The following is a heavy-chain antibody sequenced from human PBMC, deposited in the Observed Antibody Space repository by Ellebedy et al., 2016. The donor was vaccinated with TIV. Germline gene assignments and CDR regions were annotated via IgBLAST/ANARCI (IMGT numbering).Heavy chain of an antibody. CDR2: ISSSGSPI. Sequence: GESLKISCAASGFTFYTYDMNWVRQAPGKGLEWIAYISSSGSPIYYADSVKGRFTISRDNAKNSLYLQMNSLRAEDTAVYYCARDRTRFDYWGQGTLVTVSS. V-gene: IGHV3-48*04. J-gene: IGHJ4*02. CDR1: GFTFYTYD. D-gene: IGHD1-7*01. CDR3: ARDRTRFDY.